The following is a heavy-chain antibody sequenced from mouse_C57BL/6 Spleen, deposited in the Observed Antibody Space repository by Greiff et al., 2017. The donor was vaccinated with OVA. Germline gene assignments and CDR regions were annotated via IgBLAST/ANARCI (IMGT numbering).Heavy chain of an antibody. CDR3: ARLRGGY. D-gene: IGHD2-12*01. Sequence: QVQLKESGPELVKPGASVKISCKASGYAFSSSWMNWVKQRPGKGLEWIGRIYPGDGDTNYNGKFKGKATLTADKSSSTAYMQLSSLTSEDSAVYFCARLRGGYWGQGTSVTVSS. V-gene: IGHV1-82*01. CDR1: GYAFSSSW. CDR2: IYPGDGDT. J-gene: IGHJ4*01.